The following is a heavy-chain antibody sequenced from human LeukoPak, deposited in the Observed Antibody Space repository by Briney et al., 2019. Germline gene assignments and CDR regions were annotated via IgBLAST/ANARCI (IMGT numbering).Heavy chain of an antibody. V-gene: IGHV4-34*01. CDR3: AGPSFNYYYDSSGYFFDY. J-gene: IGHJ4*02. D-gene: IGHD3-22*01. CDR1: GGSFSGYY. CDR2: INHSGST. Sequence: PSETLSLTCAVYGGSFSGYYWSWIRQPPGKGLEWIGEINHSGSTNYTPSLKSRVTISVDTSKNQFSLKLSSVTAADTAVYYCAGPSFNYYYDSSGYFFDYWGQGTLVTVSS.